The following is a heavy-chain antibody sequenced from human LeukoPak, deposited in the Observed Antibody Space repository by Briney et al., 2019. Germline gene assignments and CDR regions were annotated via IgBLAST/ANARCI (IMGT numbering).Heavy chain of an antibody. D-gene: IGHD5-12*01. Sequence: PSETLSLTCAVYGGSFSGYYWSWIRQPPGKGLEWIGEINHSGSTNYNPSLKSRVTISVDTSKNQFSLKLSSVTAADTAVYYCARGWLRSYNWFDPWGQGTLVTVSS. CDR1: GGSFSGYY. CDR2: INHSGST. CDR3: ARGWLRSYNWFDP. J-gene: IGHJ5*02. V-gene: IGHV4-34*01.